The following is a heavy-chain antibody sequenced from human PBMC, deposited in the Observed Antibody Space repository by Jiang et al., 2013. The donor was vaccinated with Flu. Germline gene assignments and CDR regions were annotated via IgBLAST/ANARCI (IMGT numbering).Heavy chain of an antibody. Sequence: QTLSLTCAISGDSVSSNTVAWNWIRQSPSRGLEWLGRTYYRSKWYLDYALSVQSRITINPDTSKNQFSLHLKSVTSEDSALYYCASGPGDYWGQGILVTVSS. CDR2: TYYRSKWYL. J-gene: IGHJ4*02. CDR1: GDSVSSNTVA. CDR3: ASGPGDY. V-gene: IGHV6-1*01.